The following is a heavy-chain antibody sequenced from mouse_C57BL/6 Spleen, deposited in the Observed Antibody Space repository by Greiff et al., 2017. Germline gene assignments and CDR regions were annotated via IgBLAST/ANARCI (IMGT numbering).Heavy chain of an antibody. CDR1: GYTFTDYE. J-gene: IGHJ2*01. D-gene: IGHD2-2*01. Sequence: QVQLQQSGAELVRPGASVTLSCKASGYTFTDYEMHWVKQTPVHGLEWIGAIDPETGGTAYNQKFKGKAILTADKSSSTAYMELRSLTSEDSAVYYCTRDYGYEVYYFDYWGQGTTLTVSS. CDR3: TRDYGYEVYYFDY. CDR2: IDPETGGT. V-gene: IGHV1-15*01.